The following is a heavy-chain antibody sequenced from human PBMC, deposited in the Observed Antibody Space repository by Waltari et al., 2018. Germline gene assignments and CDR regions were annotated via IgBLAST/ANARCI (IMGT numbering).Heavy chain of an antibody. D-gene: IGHD3-3*01. CDR1: GGTFSSYA. CDR3: ARGQYYDFWSGYGYYYGMDV. V-gene: IGHV1-69*14. CDR2: IIPIFGTA. Sequence: QVQLVQSGAEVKKPGSSVKVSCKASGGTFSSYAISWVRQAPGQGLEWMGGIIPIFGTANYAQKFQGRVTITADKSTSTAYMELSSLRSEDTAVYYCARGQYYDFWSGYGYYYGMDVWGQGTTVTVSS. J-gene: IGHJ6*02.